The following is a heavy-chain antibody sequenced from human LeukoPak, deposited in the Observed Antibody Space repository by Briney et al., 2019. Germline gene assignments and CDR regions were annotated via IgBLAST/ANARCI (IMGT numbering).Heavy chain of an antibody. J-gene: IGHJ4*02. D-gene: IGHD2-15*01. CDR2: IWYDGSNK. CDR3: ARDLDPYILEGRPDY. CDR1: GFTFSSYG. V-gene: IGHV3-33*01. Sequence: GRSLRLSCAASGFTFSSYGMHWVRQAPGKGLEWVAVIWYDGSNKHYADSVKGRFTISRDNSKNTLYLQMNSLRAEDTAVYYCARDLDPYILEGRPDYWGQGTLVTVSS.